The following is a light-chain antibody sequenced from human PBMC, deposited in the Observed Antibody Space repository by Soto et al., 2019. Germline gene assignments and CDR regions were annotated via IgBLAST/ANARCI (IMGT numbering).Light chain of an antibody. Sequence: DIQLTQSPSFLSASVGDRVTITCRASQGISSYLAWYQQKPGKAPKLLIYAASTLQSGVPSRFSGSGSGTEFTLTISSLQPEGFATYYCQQLNSYLITFGQGTRLEIK. V-gene: IGKV1-9*01. J-gene: IGKJ5*01. CDR3: QQLNSYLIT. CDR2: AAS. CDR1: QGISSY.